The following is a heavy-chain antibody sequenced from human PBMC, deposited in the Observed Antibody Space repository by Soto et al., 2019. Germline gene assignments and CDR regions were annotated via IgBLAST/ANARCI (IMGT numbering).Heavy chain of an antibody. CDR2: ISAYNGNT. J-gene: IGHJ6*02. V-gene: IGHV1-18*04. D-gene: IGHD6-13*01. Sequence: AAVQVPRQASGCTLTSYGISWVGQAPGQGREWMGWISAYNGNTNYAQKLQGRVTMTTDTYTSTAYMELRSLRSDDTAVDYCARDREQPIYYYYGMDVWGQGTPVTVSS. CDR1: GCTLTSYG. CDR3: ARDREQPIYYYYGMDV.